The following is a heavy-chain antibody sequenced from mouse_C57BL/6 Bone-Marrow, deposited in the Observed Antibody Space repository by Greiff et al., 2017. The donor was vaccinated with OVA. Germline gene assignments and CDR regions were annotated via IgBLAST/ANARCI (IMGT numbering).Heavy chain of an antibody. J-gene: IGHJ1*03. CDR1: GFSLTSYG. Sequence: VKLVESGPGLVQPSQSLSITCTVSGFSLTSYGVHWVRQSPGKGLEWLGVIWSGGSTDYNAAFMSRLSITKDNSKSQVFFKMNSLQADDTAIYYCARYDGYYVGYFDVWGTGTTVTVSS. D-gene: IGHD2-3*01. V-gene: IGHV2-5*01. CDR2: IWSGGST. CDR3: ARYDGYYVGYFDV.